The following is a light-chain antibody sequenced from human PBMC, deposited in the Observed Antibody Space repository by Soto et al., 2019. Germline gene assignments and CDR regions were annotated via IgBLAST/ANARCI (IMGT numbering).Light chain of an antibody. CDR3: QQYGSSPQT. Sequence: EIVLTQSPGTLSLSPGDRATFSCRASQTVSQDYLAWFQHKPGQAPRLLMFSATSRAAGIPDRFSGSGSGTDFTLTISRLDPEDFAVYFCQQYGSSPQTFGQGTRVEIK. CDR2: SAT. CDR1: QTVSQDY. V-gene: IGKV3-20*01. J-gene: IGKJ1*01.